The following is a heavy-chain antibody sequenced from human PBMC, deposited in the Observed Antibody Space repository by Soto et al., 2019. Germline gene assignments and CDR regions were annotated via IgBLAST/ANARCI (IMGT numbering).Heavy chain of an antibody. D-gene: IGHD2-2*01. Sequence: EVQLLESGGGLVRPGGSLRLSCVVYGFPFNYYGINWVRQAPGKGLEWVSTVSKSDYTYYSDLVKGRFTISRDNAKNTVSLQMNTLRAEDTAVYFCAREDSIIIPAVSDFWGQGTLVTVSS. J-gene: IGHJ4*02. CDR2: VSKSDYT. V-gene: IGHV3-21*04. CDR1: GFPFNYYG. CDR3: AREDSIIIPAVSDF.